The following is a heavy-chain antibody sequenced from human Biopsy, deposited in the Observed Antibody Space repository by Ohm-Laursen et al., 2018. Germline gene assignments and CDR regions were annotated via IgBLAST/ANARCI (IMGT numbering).Heavy chain of an antibody. CDR1: GFIFSEYY. D-gene: IGHD2-15*01. Sequence: SLRLSCAASGFIFSEYYMSWIRQAPGKGLEWLSYISSSGGTTDYADSVKGRFTISRDNAKNTLYLQMNSLRAEDTAIYFCARDFVSGREDMWGPGARVTVSS. CDR2: ISSSGGTT. V-gene: IGHV3-11*01. CDR3: ARDFVSGREDM. J-gene: IGHJ4*02.